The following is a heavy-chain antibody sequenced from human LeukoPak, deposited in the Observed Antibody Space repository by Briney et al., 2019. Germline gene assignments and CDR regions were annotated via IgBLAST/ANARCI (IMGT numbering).Heavy chain of an antibody. Sequence: GGSLRFSCAASGFTFSNYAMSWVRQAPGKGLEWVSTISNTGSDTYYADSVKGRFTISRDNAKNTLYLQMNSLRAEDTAVYYCAREELGNWFDPWGQGTLVTVSS. D-gene: IGHD6-13*01. V-gene: IGHV3-23*01. CDR2: ISNTGSDT. J-gene: IGHJ5*02. CDR1: GFTFSNYA. CDR3: AREELGNWFDP.